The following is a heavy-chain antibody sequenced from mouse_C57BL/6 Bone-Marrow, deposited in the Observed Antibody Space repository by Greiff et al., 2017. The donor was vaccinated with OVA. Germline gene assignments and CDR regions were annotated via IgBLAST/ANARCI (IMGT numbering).Heavy chain of an antibody. CDR3: ARGGGNYPFAY. Sequence: EVKVVESEGGLVQPGSSMKLSCTASGFTFSDYYMAWVRQVPEKGLEWVANINYDGSSTYYLDSLKSRFIISRDNAKNILYLQMSSLKSEDTATYYCARGGGNYPFAYWGQGTLVTVSA. CDR2: INYDGSST. CDR1: GFTFSDYY. D-gene: IGHD2-1*01. V-gene: IGHV5-16*01. J-gene: IGHJ3*01.